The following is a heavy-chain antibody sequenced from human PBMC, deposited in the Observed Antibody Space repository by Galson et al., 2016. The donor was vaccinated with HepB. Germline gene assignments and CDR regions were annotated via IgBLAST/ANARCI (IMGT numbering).Heavy chain of an antibody. V-gene: IGHV3-9*01. J-gene: IGHJ5*02. CDR2: ITWNSDNI. Sequence: SLRLSCAASGFTFDDYAMHWVRQAPGKGLEWVSGITWNSDNIGYADSVKGRFTISRDSAKNSLYLQMNSLRAEDTALYYCAFGLTKPWCDPWGQGTLVTVSS. CDR3: AFGLTKPWCDP. D-gene: IGHD3/OR15-3a*01. CDR1: GFTFDDYA.